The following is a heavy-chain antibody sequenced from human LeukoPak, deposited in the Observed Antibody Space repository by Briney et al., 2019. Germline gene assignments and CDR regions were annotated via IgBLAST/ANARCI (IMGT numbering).Heavy chain of an antibody. CDR3: ARVRRQWLAETFDY. V-gene: IGHV4-34*01. CDR1: GGSFSGYY. D-gene: IGHD6-19*01. CDR2: INHSGST. Sequence: PSETLSFTCAVYGGSFSGYYWSWIRQPPGKGLEWIGEINHSGSTNYNPSLKSRVTISVDTSKNQFSLKLSSVTAADTAVYYCARVRRQWLAETFDYWGQGTLVTVSS. J-gene: IGHJ4*02.